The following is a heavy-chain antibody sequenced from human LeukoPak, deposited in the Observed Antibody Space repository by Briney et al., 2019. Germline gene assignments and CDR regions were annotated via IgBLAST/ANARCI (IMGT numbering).Heavy chain of an antibody. CDR3: ARDDSSGYHDAFDI. D-gene: IGHD3-22*01. CDR1: GGSISSGEYY. CDR2: IYYSGST. Sequence: PSETLSLTCTVSGGSISSGEYYWSWIRQPPGKGLEWIGYIYYSGSTYYNPSLKSRVTISVGTSKNQFSLKLSSVTAADTAVYYCARDDSSGYHDAFDIWGQGTMVTVSS. J-gene: IGHJ3*02. V-gene: IGHV4-30-4*08.